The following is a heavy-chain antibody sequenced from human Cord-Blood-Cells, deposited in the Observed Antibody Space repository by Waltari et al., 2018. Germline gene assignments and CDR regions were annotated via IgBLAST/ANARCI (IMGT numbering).Heavy chain of an antibody. J-gene: IGHJ6*02. CDR2: CIPIFGTA. Sequence: DQPLQSRGEVGKTQSPLKASWKATRGPLSRQPTCWAGSLPAQGLEWMGGCIPIFGTADYAQTFQGRVTITADESTSTAYMELSRLRSEDTAVYYCASHYDSSGYYYYDGMDVWGQGTTVTVS. CDR3: ASHYDSSGYYYYDGMDV. CDR1: RGPLSRQP. V-gene: IGHV1-69*01. D-gene: IGHD3-22*01.